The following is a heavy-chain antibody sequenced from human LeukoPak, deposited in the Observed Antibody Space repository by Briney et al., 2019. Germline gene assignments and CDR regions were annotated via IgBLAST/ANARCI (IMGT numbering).Heavy chain of an antibody. CDR1: GFTFSSYG. CDR3: AKVSTFIVGAIKGPFDY. Sequence: GGSLRLSCAASGFTFSSYGMHWVRQAPGKGLEWVAVISYDGSNKYYADSVKGRFTISRDNSKNTLYLQMNSLRAEDTAVYYCAKVSTFIVGAIKGPFDYWGQGTLVTVSS. V-gene: IGHV3-30*18. D-gene: IGHD1-26*01. CDR2: ISYDGSNK. J-gene: IGHJ4*02.